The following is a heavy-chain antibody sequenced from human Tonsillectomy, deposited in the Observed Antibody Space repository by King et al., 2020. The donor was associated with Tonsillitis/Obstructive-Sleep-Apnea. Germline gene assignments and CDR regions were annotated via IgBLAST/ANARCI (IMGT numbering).Heavy chain of an antibody. Sequence: SPSFQGHVTISADKSISTAYLQWSSLKASDTAMYYCARLRRRDSSGFDYWGQGTLVTVSS. D-gene: IGHD3-22*01. J-gene: IGHJ4*02. CDR3: ARLRRRDSSGFDY. V-gene: IGHV5-10-1*01.